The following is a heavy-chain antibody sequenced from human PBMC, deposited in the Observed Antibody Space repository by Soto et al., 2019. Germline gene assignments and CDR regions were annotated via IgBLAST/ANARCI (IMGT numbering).Heavy chain of an antibody. J-gene: IGHJ1*01. Sequence: QVQLVESGGGVVQPGTSLRLSCVGSGFTFRSYVIHWVRQAPGKGLEWVALTSYDGSGKYYGDSVRGRFTISRDNSRNTVDLQMDSLRLEDTAFYYCARWGTTGGLDVWGRGTLVSVSS. D-gene: IGHD3-16*01. V-gene: IGHV3-30*19. CDR3: ARWGTTGGLDV. CDR1: GFTFRSYV. CDR2: TSYDGSGK.